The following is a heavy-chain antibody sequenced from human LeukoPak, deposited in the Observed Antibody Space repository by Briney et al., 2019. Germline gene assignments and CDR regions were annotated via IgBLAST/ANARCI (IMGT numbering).Heavy chain of an antibody. CDR3: ARDYYDSSGYNWFDP. J-gene: IGHJ5*02. CDR2: ISSSSSTI. CDR1: GFTFSSYS. V-gene: IGHV3-48*04. Sequence: GGSLRLSCAASGFTFSSYSMNWVRQAPGKGLEWVSYISSSSSTIYYADSVRGRFTISRDNAKNSLYLQMNSLRAEDTAVYYCARDYYDSSGYNWFDPWGQGTLVTVSS. D-gene: IGHD3-22*01.